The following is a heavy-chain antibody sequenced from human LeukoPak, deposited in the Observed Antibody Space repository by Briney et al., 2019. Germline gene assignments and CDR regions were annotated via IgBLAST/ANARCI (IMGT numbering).Heavy chain of an antibody. CDR2: IIPIFGTA. J-gene: IGHJ4*02. Sequence: SVKVSCKASGGTFSSYAISWVRQAPGQGLEWMGGIIPIFGTANYAQKFQGRVTITADKSTSTAYMELSSLRSDDTAVYYCARGPHWDPHFDYWGKGPLVTVSS. D-gene: IGHD7-27*01. V-gene: IGHV1-69*06. CDR3: ARGPHWDPHFDY. CDR1: GGTFSSYA.